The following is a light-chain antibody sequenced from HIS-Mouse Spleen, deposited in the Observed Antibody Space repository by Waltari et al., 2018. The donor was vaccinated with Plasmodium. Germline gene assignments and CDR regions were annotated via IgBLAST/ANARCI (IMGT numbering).Light chain of an antibody. J-gene: IGLJ3*02. Sequence: SSELTQDPAVSVALGQTVRITCQGARLRSYYASWYQQKPGQAPVLVIYGKNNRPSGSPDRFSGSSSGNTASLTITGAQAEDEADYYCNSRDSSGNHQVFGGGTKLTVL. CDR2: GKN. V-gene: IGLV3-19*01. CDR1: RLRSYY. CDR3: NSRDSSGNHQV.